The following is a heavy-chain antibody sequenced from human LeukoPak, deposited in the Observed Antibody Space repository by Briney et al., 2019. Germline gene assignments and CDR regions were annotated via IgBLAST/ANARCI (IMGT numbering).Heavy chain of an antibody. V-gene: IGHV4-39*07. CDR1: GGSISSSSYY. Sequence: SETLSLTCTVSGGSISSSSYYWGWIRQPPGKGLEWIGSIYYSGSTYYNPSLKSRVTISVDTSKNQFSLKLSSVTAADTAVYYCARDSPKLMYDSSGYFHYWGQGTLVTVSS. CDR2: IYYSGST. D-gene: IGHD3-22*01. CDR3: ARDSPKLMYDSSGYFHY. J-gene: IGHJ4*02.